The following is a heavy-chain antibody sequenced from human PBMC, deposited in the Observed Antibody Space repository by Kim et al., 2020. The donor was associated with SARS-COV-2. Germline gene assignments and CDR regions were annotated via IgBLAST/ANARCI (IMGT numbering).Heavy chain of an antibody. CDR3: AKTGAAGRYYYGMDV. CDR1: GFTFSSYA. CDR2: ISGSGGST. J-gene: IGHJ6*02. Sequence: GGSLRLSCAASGFTFSSYAMSWVRQAPGKGLEWVSAISGSGGSTYYADSVKGRFTISRDNSKNTLYLQMNSLRAEDTAVYYCAKTGAAGRYYYGMDVWGQGTTVTVSS. D-gene: IGHD6-13*01. V-gene: IGHV3-23*01.